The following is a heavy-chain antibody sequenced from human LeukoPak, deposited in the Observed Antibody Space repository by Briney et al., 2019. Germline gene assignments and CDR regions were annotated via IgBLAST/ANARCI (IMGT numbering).Heavy chain of an antibody. CDR3: ARGRGGSYYNWFDA. CDR1: GYTFTDHY. CDR2: INPSSGGT. Sequence: ASVKVSRKASGYTFTDHYMHWVRQAPGQGLEWMGWINPSSGGTNSAQKFQGRVTMTRDTSISTADMELSRLRSDDTAVYYCARGRGGSYYNWFDAWGQGTLVTVSS. J-gene: IGHJ5*02. D-gene: IGHD1-26*01. V-gene: IGHV1-2*02.